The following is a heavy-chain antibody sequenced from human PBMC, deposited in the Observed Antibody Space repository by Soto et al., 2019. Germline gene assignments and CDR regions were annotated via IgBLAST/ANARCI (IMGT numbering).Heavy chain of an antibody. Sequence: QVQLVQSGAEVKKPGSSVKVSCKASGGTFSSYAISWVRQAPGQGLEWMGGIIPIFGTANYAQKFQGRVTFTAEESTCDAYLELSSLRSEDTAVFYCARGCLTPYDIWTGSYCMDVRCQGTTSTVYS. D-gene: IGHD3-9*01. J-gene: IGHJ6*02. CDR2: IIPIFGTA. CDR1: GGTFSSYA. V-gene: IGHV1-69*01. CDR3: ARGCLTPYDIWTGSYCMDV.